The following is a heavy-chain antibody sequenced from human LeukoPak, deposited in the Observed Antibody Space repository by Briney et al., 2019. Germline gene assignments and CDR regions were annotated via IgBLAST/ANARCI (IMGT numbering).Heavy chain of an antibody. V-gene: IGHV1-24*01. CDR2: FDPEDGET. D-gene: IGHD3-22*01. Sequence: GASVKVSCKVSGYTLTELSMHWVRQAPGKGLEWMGGFDPEDGETIYAQKFQGRVTMTEDTSTDTAYMELSSLRSEDTAVYYCATDRKLDYYDNFYGMDVWGQGTTVTVSS. J-gene: IGHJ6*02. CDR3: ATDRKLDYYDNFYGMDV. CDR1: GYTLTELS.